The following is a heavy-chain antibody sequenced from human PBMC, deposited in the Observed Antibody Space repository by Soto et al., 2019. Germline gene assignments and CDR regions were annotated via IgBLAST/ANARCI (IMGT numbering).Heavy chain of an antibody. CDR3: AKDRTETGDHDAFDI. CDR2: ISWNSGSI. V-gene: IGHV3-9*01. D-gene: IGHD7-27*01. CDR1: GFTFDDYA. J-gene: IGHJ3*02. Sequence: GGSLRLSCAASGFTFDDYAMHWVRQAPGKGLEWVSGISWNSGSIGYADSVKGRFTISRDNAKNSLYLQMNSLRAEDTALYYCAKDRTETGDHDAFDIWGQGTMVTVSS.